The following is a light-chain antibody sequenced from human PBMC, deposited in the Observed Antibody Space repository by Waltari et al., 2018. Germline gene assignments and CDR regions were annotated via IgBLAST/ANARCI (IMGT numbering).Light chain of an antibody. V-gene: IGKV2-28*01. J-gene: IGKJ4*01. CDR2: LGS. CDR3: MQALQTLLT. CDR1: PSLLHSNGSNH. Sequence: DIVMTQTPLSLPVTPGEPASISCRSTPSLLHSNGSNHLDWYLQKPGQSPQLLIYLGSNRASGVPDRFSGSGSGTDFTLKISRVEAEDVGVYYCMQALQTLLTFGGGTKVEIK.